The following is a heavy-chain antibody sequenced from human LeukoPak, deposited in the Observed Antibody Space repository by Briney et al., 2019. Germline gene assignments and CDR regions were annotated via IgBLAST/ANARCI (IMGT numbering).Heavy chain of an antibody. CDR1: GFTFSSYE. J-gene: IGHJ6*04. CDR2: ISSSGSTI. V-gene: IGHV3-48*03. D-gene: IGHD2-2*01. Sequence: GGSLRLSCAASGFTFSSYEMNWVRQAPGKGLEWVSYISSSGSTIYYADSVKGRFTISRDNAKNSLYLQINSLRAEDTAVYYCARDSLVPAATDYYYYGMDVWGKGTTVTVSS. CDR3: ARDSLVPAATDYYYYGMDV.